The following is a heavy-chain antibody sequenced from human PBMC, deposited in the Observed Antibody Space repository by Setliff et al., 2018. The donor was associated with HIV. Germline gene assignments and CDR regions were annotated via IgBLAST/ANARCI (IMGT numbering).Heavy chain of an antibody. CDR1: DSGTYY. J-gene: IGHJ4*02. D-gene: IGHD4-17*01. V-gene: IGHV4-4*07. Sequence: ASETLSLTCTVSDSGTYYWSWIRQPAGKGLEWIGRVSSRGDTNYNPSLKSRVTMSVDTSKNQFSLKLTSVTASDTAVYYCARAAAGNTGPFDLWGQGSPGHRLL. CDR2: VSSRGDT. CDR3: ARAAAGNTGPFDL.